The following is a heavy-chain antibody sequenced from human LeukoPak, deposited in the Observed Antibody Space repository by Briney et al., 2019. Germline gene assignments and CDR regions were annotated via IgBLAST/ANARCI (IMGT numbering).Heavy chain of an antibody. D-gene: IGHD6-13*01. CDR1: GFTFSSYS. J-gene: IGHJ4*02. Sequence: PGGSLRLSCAASGFTFSSYSMNWVRQAPGKGLEWVAVIWYDGSNKYYADSVKGRFTISRDNSKNTLYLQMNSLRAEDTAVYYCAREGEQLAFDYWGQGTLVTVSS. V-gene: IGHV3-33*08. CDR2: IWYDGSNK. CDR3: AREGEQLAFDY.